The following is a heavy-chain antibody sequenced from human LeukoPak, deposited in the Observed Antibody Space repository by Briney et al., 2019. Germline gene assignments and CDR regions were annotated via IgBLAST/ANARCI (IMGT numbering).Heavy chain of an antibody. D-gene: IGHD2-2*01. V-gene: IGHV3-23*01. CDR1: GFTFSSYA. J-gene: IGHJ4*02. Sequence: GGSLRLSCAASGFTFSSYAMSWVRQAPGKGLEWVSAISGSGGSTYYADSVKGRFTISRDNSKNTLYLQMNSLRAEDTAVYYCATSPQIVVVPAAPPYYWGQGTLVTVSS. CDR2: ISGSGGST. CDR3: ATSPQIVVVPAAPPYY.